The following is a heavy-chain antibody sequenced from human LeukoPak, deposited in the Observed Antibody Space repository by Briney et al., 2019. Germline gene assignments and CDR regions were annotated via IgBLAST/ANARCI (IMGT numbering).Heavy chain of an antibody. CDR1: GFTLSDHH. J-gene: IGHJ4*02. V-gene: IGHV3-11*04. CDR2: IFNSGSTV. Sequence: GGSLRLSCAASGFTLSDHHMTWIRQAPGKGLEWVAYIFNSGSTVNCADSVKGRFTISRDNAKNSLYLQLNSLRADDTAVYYCARGHWGLDYWGQGTRVTVSS. CDR3: ARGHWGLDY. D-gene: IGHD7-27*01.